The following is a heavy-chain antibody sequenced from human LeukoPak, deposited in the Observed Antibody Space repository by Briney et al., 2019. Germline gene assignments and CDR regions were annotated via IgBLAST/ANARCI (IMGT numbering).Heavy chain of an antibody. CDR1: GYTFTSYY. J-gene: IGHJ5*02. D-gene: IGHD6-6*01. CDR2: INPSGGST. CDR3: ARAVTEYSSSLNWFDP. V-gene: IGHV1-46*01. Sequence: ASVKVSCKASGYTFTSYYMHWVRQAPGQGLEWMGIINPSGGSTSYAQKFQGRVTVTRDTSTSTVYMELSSLRSEDTAVYYCARAVTEYSSSLNWFDPWGQGTLVTVSS.